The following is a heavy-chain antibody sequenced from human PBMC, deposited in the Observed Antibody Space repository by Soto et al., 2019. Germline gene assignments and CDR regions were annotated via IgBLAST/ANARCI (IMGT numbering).Heavy chain of an antibody. Sequence: EVQLEESGGALVQPGSSLRLSCAASGSTFDDYAMHWFRQVLGKGLEWVSSISWNSGNIGYADPVKGRFTTSRDNAKNSLYLQMNSLRPEDTALYYCVRSKGGYSYGTPFDYWGQGTLVTVSS. CDR3: VRSKGGYSYGTPFDY. J-gene: IGHJ4*02. CDR1: GSTFDDYA. CDR2: ISWNSGNI. V-gene: IGHV3-9*01. D-gene: IGHD5-18*01.